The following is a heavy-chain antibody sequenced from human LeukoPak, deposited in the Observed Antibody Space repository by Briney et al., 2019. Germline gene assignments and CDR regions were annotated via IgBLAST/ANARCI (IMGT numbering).Heavy chain of an antibody. D-gene: IGHD3-9*01. CDR1: GFTFSSYG. CDR2: IWYDGSNK. V-gene: IGHV3-33*01. Sequence: GRSLRLSCAASGFTFSSYGMHWVRQAPGKGLEWVAVIWYDGSNKYYADSVKGRFTISRDNSKNTLYLQMNSLRAEDTAVYYCAREGLLTGENDAFDIWGQGTMVTVSS. J-gene: IGHJ3*02. CDR3: AREGLLTGENDAFDI.